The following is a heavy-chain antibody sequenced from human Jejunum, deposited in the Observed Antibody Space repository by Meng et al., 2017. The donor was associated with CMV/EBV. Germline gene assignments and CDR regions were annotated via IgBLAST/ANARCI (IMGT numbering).Heavy chain of an antibody. CDR2: ISSSGSTI. D-gene: IGHD3-3*01. J-gene: IGHJ4*02. CDR3: ARGGSTYYDFWSGYGEPDY. V-gene: IGHV3-11*01. CDR1: SAYY. Sequence: SAYYIGWIRKAPGKGLEWVSYISSSGSTIYYADSVKGRFTVSRDNAKKSLYLQMNSLRAEDTAVYYCARGGSTYYDFWSGYGEPDYWGQGTLVTVSS.